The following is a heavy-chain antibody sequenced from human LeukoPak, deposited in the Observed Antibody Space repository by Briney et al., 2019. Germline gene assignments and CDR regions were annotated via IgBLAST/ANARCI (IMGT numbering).Heavy chain of an antibody. V-gene: IGHV3-20*04. D-gene: IGHD6-19*01. CDR2: INWNGGTK. J-gene: IGHJ4*02. Sequence: LAGGSLRLSCVASGFTFQGYGMTWVRQAPGKGLEWVSSINWNGGTKGYADSVEGRFTISRDNAKNSLYLQMNSLRAEDTAFYYCARERVSGRYSDYWGQGTLVTVSS. CDR3: ARERVSGRYSDY. CDR1: GFTFQGYG.